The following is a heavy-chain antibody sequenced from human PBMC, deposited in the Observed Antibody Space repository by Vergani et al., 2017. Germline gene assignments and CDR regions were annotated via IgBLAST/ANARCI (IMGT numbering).Heavy chain of an antibody. Sequence: QVQLVQSGAEVKKPGSSVKVSCKASGGTFSSYAISWVRQAPGQGLEWMGGIIPIFGTANYGQKFQGRVTITADESTSTAYMERRSLRSDDTAVYYCARDELELTGGHYYYGMDVWGQGTTVTVSS. V-gene: IGHV1-69*01. CDR1: GGTFSSYA. CDR3: ARDELELTGGHYYYGMDV. CDR2: IIPIFGTA. D-gene: IGHD1-7*01. J-gene: IGHJ6*02.